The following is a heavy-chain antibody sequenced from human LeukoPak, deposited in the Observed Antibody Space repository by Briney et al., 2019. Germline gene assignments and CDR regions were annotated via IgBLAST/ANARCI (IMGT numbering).Heavy chain of an antibody. V-gene: IGHV4-4*09. Sequence: SETLSLTCTVSGGSISSYYWSWIRQPPGKGLEWIGYIYTSGSTNYNPSLKSRVTISVDTSKNQFSLKLSSVTAADTAVYYCARSTVAYFNWFDPWGQGTLVTVS. CDR2: IYTSGST. CDR3: ARSTVAYFNWFDP. J-gene: IGHJ5*02. D-gene: IGHD2-15*01. CDR1: GGSISSYY.